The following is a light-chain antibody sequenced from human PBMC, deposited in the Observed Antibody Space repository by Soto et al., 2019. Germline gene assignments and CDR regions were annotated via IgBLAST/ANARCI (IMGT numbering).Light chain of an antibody. CDR3: ASYTVSDTLV. Sequence: QSVLTQPASVSGSPGQSITISCTGSNSDIATYNFVSWYQQHPGKAPLLIISEVSDRPSGISHRFSASKSGSTASLTISGLRAEDEADYYCASYTVSDTLVFGGGTKLTVL. V-gene: IGLV2-14*01. J-gene: IGLJ2*01. CDR2: EVS. CDR1: NSDIATYNF.